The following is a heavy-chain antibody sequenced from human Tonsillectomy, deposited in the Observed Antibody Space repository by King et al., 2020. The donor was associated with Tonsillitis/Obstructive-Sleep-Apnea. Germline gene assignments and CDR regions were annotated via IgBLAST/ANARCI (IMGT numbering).Heavy chain of an antibody. J-gene: IGHJ3*02. CDR3: ARIEYSSSLDAFDI. V-gene: IGHV3-21*01. D-gene: IGHD6-6*01. CDR1: GFTFSSYS. CDR2: ISSSSSYI. Sequence: VQLVESGGGLVKPGGSLRLSCAASGFTFSSYSMNWVRQAPGKGLEWGSSISSSSSYIYYADSVKGRFTISRDNAQNSLYLQMNSLRAEDTAVYYCARIEYSSSLDAFDIWGQGTMVTVSS.